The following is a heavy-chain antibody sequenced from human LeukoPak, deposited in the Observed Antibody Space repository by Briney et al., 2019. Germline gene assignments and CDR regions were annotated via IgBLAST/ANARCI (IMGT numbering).Heavy chain of an antibody. J-gene: IGHJ5*02. V-gene: IGHV1-46*01. CDR3: AREAKSSSSWTGNWFDP. Sequence: GASVKVSCKASGYTFTSYYMHWVRQAPGQGLEWMGIINPSGGSTSYAQKFQGRVTMTRDMSTSTVYMELSSLRSEDTAVYYCAREAKSSSSWTGNWFDPWGQGTLVTVSS. CDR2: INPSGGST. CDR1: GYTFTSYY. D-gene: IGHD6-13*01.